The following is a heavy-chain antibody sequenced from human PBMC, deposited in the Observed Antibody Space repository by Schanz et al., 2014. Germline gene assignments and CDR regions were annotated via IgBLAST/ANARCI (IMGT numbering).Heavy chain of an antibody. J-gene: IGHJ4*02. CDR3: AGAFDSSGYYFDY. CDR2: ISAYNGNT. Sequence: QVQLVQSGAEVKKPGASVKVSCKASGYTFTSYGISWVRQAPGQGLEWMGWISAYNGNTNYAQKLQGRVTMTRNTSMSTAYIELHILTSEDTAVYYCAGAFDSSGYYFDYWGQGTLVTVSS. V-gene: IGHV1-18*01. D-gene: IGHD3-22*01. CDR1: GYTFTSYG.